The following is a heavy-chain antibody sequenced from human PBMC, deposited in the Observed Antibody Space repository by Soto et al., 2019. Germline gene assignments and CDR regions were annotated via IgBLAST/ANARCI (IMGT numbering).Heavy chain of an antibody. D-gene: IGHD3-3*01. CDR1: GFTFDDYA. V-gene: IGHV3-9*01. CDR3: AKSTTYYDFWSGYLLPFDY. Sequence: EVQLVESGGGLVQPGRSLRLSCAASGFTFDDYAMHWVRQATAKGLEWVSGISWNSRSIGYEDSVKGRFTITRDNAKNYLYLEMNSLRAEDTALYSCAKSTTYYDFWSGYLLPFDYWGQGTLVTVSS. CDR2: ISWNSRSI. J-gene: IGHJ4*02.